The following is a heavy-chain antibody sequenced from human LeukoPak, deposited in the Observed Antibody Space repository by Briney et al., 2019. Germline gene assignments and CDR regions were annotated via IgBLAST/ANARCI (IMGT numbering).Heavy chain of an antibody. D-gene: IGHD3-22*01. CDR2: ISADSATT. J-gene: IGHJ4*02. Sequence: GGSLRLSCAASGFNFGSYSMTWVRQAPGKGLEWVSVISADSATTFYADSVKGRFTISRDNAKNSLYLQMNSLRAEDTAVYYCARRYVDYYDSSGYYLDYWGQGTLVTVSS. CDR1: GFNFGSYS. CDR3: ARRYVDYYDSSGYYLDY. V-gene: IGHV3-48*04.